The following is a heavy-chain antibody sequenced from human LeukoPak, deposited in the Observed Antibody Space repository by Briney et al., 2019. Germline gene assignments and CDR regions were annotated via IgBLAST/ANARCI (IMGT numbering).Heavy chain of an antibody. Sequence: PGGSLRLSCAASGFTFSSYSMNWVRQTPGKGLEWVSYISPTTNTIDYADSVKGRFTISRDNAKNSLYLQMNSLRAEDTAVYYCARRGADYYDGKDYFDYWGQGTLVTVSS. J-gene: IGHJ4*02. D-gene: IGHD3-22*01. CDR2: ISPTTNTI. V-gene: IGHV3-48*04. CDR3: ARRGADYYDGKDYFDY. CDR1: GFTFSSYS.